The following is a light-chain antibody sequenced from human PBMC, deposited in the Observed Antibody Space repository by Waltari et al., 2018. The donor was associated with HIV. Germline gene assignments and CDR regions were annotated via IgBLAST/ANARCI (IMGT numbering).Light chain of an antibody. Sequence: IVMTQSPDSLAVSLGERAPITCQSRQSVLSKSINKNYLAWYQQKAGKPPKLLFFCASTRASGVPDRFTASGSGTDFTLTVSSLQAEDVAVYYCQQYFMSPLTFGQGTRLEIK. CDR3: QQYFMSPLT. J-gene: IGKJ5*01. CDR1: QSVLSKSINKNY. CDR2: CAS. V-gene: IGKV4-1*01.